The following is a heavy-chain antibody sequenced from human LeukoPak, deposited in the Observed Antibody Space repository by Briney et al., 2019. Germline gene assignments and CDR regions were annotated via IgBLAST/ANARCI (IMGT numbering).Heavy chain of an antibody. D-gene: IGHD3-22*01. Sequence: SETLSLTCAVYGGSFSGYYWSWIRQPPGKGLEWIGEINHSGSTNYNPSLKSRVTISVDTSKNQFSLKLSSVTAADTAVYYCARGGFNYYYDSSGYYYRWSQGTLVTVSS. CDR1: GGSFSGYY. CDR3: ARGGFNYYYDSSGYYYR. J-gene: IGHJ4*02. CDR2: INHSGST. V-gene: IGHV4-34*01.